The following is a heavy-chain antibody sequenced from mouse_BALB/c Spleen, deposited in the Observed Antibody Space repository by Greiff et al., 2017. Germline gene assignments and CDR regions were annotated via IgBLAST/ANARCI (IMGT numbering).Heavy chain of an antibody. D-gene: IGHD1-2*01. V-gene: IGHV5-12-2*01. J-gene: IGHJ2*01. CDR3: ARDGDYYGDFDY. Sequence: DVKLVESGGGLVQPGGSLKLSCAASGFTFSSYTMSWVRQTPEKRLEWVAYISNGGGSTYYPDTVKGRFTISRDNAKNTLYLQMSSLKSEDTAMYYCARDGDYYGDFDYWGQGTNLTVSS. CDR2: ISNGGGST. CDR1: GFTFSSYT.